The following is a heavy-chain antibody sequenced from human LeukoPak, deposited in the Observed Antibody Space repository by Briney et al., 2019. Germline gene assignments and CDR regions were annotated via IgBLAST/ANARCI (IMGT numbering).Heavy chain of an antibody. CDR1: GFTFSSYG. CDR3: ARADYYDSSGCYTD. J-gene: IGHJ4*02. D-gene: IGHD3-22*01. CDR2: IWYDGSNK. V-gene: IGHV3-33*01. Sequence: GGSLRLSCAASGFTFSSYGMHWVRQAPGKGLEWVAVIWYDGSNKYYADSVKGRFTISRDNSKNTLYLQMNSLRAEDTAVYYCARADYYDSSGCYTDWGQGTLVTVSS.